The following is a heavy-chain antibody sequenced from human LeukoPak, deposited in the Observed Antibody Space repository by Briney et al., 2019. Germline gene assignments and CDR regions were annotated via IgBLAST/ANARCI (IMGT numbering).Heavy chain of an antibody. V-gene: IGHV3-7*01. CDR1: GFTFSSYW. Sequence: GGSLRLSCAASGFTFSSYWMSWVRQAPGKGLEWVANIKQDGSEKYYVDSVKGRFTISRDNAKNSLYLQMNSLRAEDTAVYYCARDRVNYYDSSGFDYWGQGTLVTVSS. J-gene: IGHJ4*02. CDR2: IKQDGSEK. D-gene: IGHD3-22*01. CDR3: ARDRVNYYDSSGFDY.